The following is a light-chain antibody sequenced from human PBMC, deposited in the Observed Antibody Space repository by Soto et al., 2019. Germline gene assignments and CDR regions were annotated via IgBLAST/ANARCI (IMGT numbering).Light chain of an antibody. CDR3: SSYTSSSTQV. CDR2: DVS. J-gene: IGLJ1*01. V-gene: IGLV2-14*01. CDR1: SSDVGGYNY. Sequence: QSVLTQPASVSGSPGQSITISCTGTSSDVGGYNYVSWYQQHPGKAPKLMIYDVSNRPSGVSNRFPGSKSGNTASLTISGLQADDEADYYCSSYTSSSTQVFGTGTKVTVL.